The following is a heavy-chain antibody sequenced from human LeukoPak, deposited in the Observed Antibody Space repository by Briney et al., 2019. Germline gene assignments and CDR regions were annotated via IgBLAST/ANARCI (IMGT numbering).Heavy chain of an antibody. CDR1: GFTFSSYS. Sequence: GGSLRLSCAASGFTFSSYSMNWVRQAPGKGLEWVSYISSDSRTIYYADSVKGRFTISRDNAKNSLYLQMKSLRAKDTAVYYCARDQRRYYYGSGSYYLALDYWGQGTLVTVSS. V-gene: IGHV3-48*01. D-gene: IGHD3-10*01. J-gene: IGHJ4*02. CDR3: ARDQRRYYYGSGSYYLALDY. CDR2: ISSDSRTI.